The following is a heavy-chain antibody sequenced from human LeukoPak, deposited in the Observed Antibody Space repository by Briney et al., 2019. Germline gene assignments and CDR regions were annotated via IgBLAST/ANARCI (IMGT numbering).Heavy chain of an antibody. V-gene: IGHV4-4*07. CDR3: ARVRTYSGSYSLDWFDY. D-gene: IGHD1-26*01. J-gene: IGHJ4*02. Sequence: SETLSLTCTVSGGSISSYYWSWIRQPAGKGLEWIGRIYTSGSTNYNPSLKSRVTMSVDTSKNQFSLKLSSVTAADTAVYYCARVRTYSGSYSLDWFDYWGQGTLVTVSS. CDR2: IYTSGST. CDR1: GGSISSYY.